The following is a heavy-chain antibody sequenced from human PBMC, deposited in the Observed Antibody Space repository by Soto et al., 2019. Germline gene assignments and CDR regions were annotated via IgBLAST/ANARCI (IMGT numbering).Heavy chain of an antibody. CDR1: GGTFSSYA. CDR3: AILVGATVRWPTGGMDV. CDR2: IIPIFGTA. V-gene: IGHV1-69*01. Sequence: QVQLVQSGAEVKKPGSSVKVSCKASGGTFSSYAISWVRQAPGQGLEWMGGIIPIFGTANYAQKFQGRVTITADESTSTAYMELSSLRSEDTAVYYCAILVGATVRWPTGGMDVWGQGTTVTVSS. J-gene: IGHJ6*02. D-gene: IGHD1-26*01.